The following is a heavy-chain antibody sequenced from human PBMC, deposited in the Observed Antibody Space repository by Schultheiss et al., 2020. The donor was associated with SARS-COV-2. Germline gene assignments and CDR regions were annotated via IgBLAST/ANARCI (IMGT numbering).Heavy chain of an antibody. D-gene: IGHD3-3*01. CDR1: GGSISSGGYY. J-gene: IGHJ3*02. V-gene: IGHV4-31*03. CDR2: IYYSGST. Sequence: SETLSLTCTVSGGSISSGGYYWIWIRQHPGKGLEWIGYIYYSGSTYYNPPLKTRVTISVDTSKNQFSLKLGSVTAADTAVYYCARRRNRSTICGVVHDAFDIWGRERMVT. CDR3: ARRRNRSTICGVVHDAFDI.